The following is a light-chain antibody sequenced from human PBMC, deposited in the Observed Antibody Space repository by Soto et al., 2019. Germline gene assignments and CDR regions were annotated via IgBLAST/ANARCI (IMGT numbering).Light chain of an antibody. V-gene: IGLV2-14*01. Sequence: QAASVSGSPGQSITISCSGTSSDIGSYDHVAWYQQFPGKSPKLMIYAVSDRPSGVSDRFSGSKSGITASLTISGLQTEDEADYYCISYTNRQSYVFGTGTKVTVL. CDR1: SSDIGSYDH. CDR3: ISYTNRQSYV. CDR2: AVS. J-gene: IGLJ1*01.